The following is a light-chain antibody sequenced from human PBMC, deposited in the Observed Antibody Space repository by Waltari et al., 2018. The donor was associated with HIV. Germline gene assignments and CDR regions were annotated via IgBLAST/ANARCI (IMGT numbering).Light chain of an antibody. CDR1: QSVSNTY. CDR2: AAS. V-gene: IGKV3-20*01. Sequence: EIVLTQSPGIMSLSPGERATLSCRASQSVSNTYLAWNQQKPGQAPRLLIYAASIRATGIPDRFSGSGSGTGFTLTISRVEPEDFAVYYCQQYAISPGTFGQGTKVEIK. J-gene: IGKJ1*01. CDR3: QQYAISPGT.